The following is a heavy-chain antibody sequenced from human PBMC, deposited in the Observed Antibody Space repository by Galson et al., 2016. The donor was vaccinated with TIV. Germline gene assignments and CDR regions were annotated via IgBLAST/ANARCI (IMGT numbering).Heavy chain of an antibody. CDR3: ARRGNYRADAFDV. CDR1: GFTFTSFE. V-gene: IGHV3-48*03. D-gene: IGHD1-7*01. Sequence: SLRLSCAASGFTFTSFEMNWVRHGPGRGLEWVASIIRSGSIIHYADSVKGRFTISRDNARESLFLQMNSLRADDAAVYYCARRGNYRADAFDVWGQGTTVTVSS. CDR2: IIRSGSII. J-gene: IGHJ3*01.